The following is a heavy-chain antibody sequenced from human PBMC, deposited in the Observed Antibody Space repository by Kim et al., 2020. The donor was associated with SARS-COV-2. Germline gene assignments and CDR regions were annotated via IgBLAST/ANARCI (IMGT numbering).Heavy chain of an antibody. CDR3: TIYRNWFDP. D-gene: IGHD4-4*01. V-gene: IGHV3-15*01. J-gene: IGHJ5*02. CDR2: IKTKTDGATT. Sequence: GGSLRLSCAASGFTFTNVWMSWVRQAPGKGLEWVGLIKTKTDGATTDYAAPVKGRFTISRDDSKNMLYLQMNSLKTDDTALYYCTIYRNWFDPWGQGALVTVSS. CDR1: GFTFTNVW.